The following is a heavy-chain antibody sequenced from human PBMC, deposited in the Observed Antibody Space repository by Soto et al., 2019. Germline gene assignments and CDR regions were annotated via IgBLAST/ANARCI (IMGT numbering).Heavy chain of an antibody. Sequence: EVQLVESGGGLVQPGGSLRLSFAASGFTVNNNYMSWVRQDPGKGLEWVSIIYSGGSTYYADSVKGRFSTSRDISKNMLFLQMNSLRAEDTAVYYCARGLGTTGYYYGLDFWGQGTLVTVSS. D-gene: IGHD3-22*01. CDR1: GFTVNNNY. CDR3: ARGLGTTGYYYGLDF. J-gene: IGHJ4*02. V-gene: IGHV3-66*01. CDR2: IYSGGST.